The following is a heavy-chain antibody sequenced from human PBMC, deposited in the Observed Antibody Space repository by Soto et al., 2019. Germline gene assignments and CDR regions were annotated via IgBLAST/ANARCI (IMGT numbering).Heavy chain of an antibody. CDR3: AREGTTGSFDY. CDR1: GYTFTSYA. V-gene: IGHV1-3*01. J-gene: IGHJ4*02. CDR2: INAGNGNT. D-gene: IGHD1-1*01. Sequence: ASVKVSCKASGYTFTSYAMHWVRQAPGQRLEWMGWINAGNGNTRYSQKFQGRVTITRDTSANTAYMELSSLKSEDTTVYYCAREGTTGSFDYWGQGTLVTVSS.